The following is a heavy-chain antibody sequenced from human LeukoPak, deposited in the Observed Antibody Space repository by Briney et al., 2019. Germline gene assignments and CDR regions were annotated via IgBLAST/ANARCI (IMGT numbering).Heavy chain of an antibody. V-gene: IGHV4-61*02. CDR3: ASWVSGYHIFDY. J-gene: IGHJ4*02. CDR2: IYTSGST. D-gene: IGHD3-22*01. Sequence: KSSETLSLTCTVSGGSTSSGSYYWSWIRQPAGKGLEWIGRIYTSGSTNCNPSLKSRVTISVDTSKNQFSLKLSSVTAADTAVYYCASWVSGYHIFDYWGQGTLVTVSS. CDR1: GGSTSSGSYY.